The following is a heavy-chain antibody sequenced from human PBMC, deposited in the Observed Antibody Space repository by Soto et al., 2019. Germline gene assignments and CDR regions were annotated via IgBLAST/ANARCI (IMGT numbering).Heavy chain of an antibody. CDR1: GFTFSTYA. Sequence: EVQLLESGGGLVQPGGSLRLSCAASGFTFSTYAMSWVRQAPGKGLEWVSAISGGGGGSTYYADSVKGRFTISRDNSMNTLYLQMNSLRAADTAVYYCAKDRWAVAGIDYWGQGTLVTVAS. D-gene: IGHD6-19*01. CDR2: ISGGGGGST. J-gene: IGHJ4*02. V-gene: IGHV3-23*01. CDR3: AKDRWAVAGIDY.